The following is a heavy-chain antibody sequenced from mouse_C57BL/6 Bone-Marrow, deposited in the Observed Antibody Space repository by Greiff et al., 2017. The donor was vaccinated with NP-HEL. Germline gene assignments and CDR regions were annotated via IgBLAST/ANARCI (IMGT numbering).Heavy chain of an antibody. CDR1: GYTFTSYW. CDR2: INPSNGGT. CDR3: ARDYYGSSYGWYFDV. D-gene: IGHD1-1*01. Sequence: QVQLKQPGTELVKPGASVKLSCKASGYTFTSYWMHWVKQRPGQGLEWIGNINPSNGGTNYNEKFKSKATLTVDKSSSTAYMQLRSLTSEDSAVYYCARDYYGSSYGWYFDVWGTGTTVTVSS. V-gene: IGHV1-53*01. J-gene: IGHJ1*03.